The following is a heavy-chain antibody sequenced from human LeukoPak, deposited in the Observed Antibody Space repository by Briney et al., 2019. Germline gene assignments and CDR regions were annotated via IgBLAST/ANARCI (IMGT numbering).Heavy chain of an antibody. J-gene: IGHJ6*02. D-gene: IGHD3-22*01. CDR1: GFTFSSYW. V-gene: IGHV3-7*01. Sequence: PGGSLRLSCAASGFTFSSYWMSWVRQAPGKGLEWVANIKQDGSEKYYVDSVKGRFTISRDNAKNSLYLQMNSLRAEDTAVCYCARDRSYDSSGYYQGRYYYGMDVWGQGTTVTVSS. CDR2: IKQDGSEK. CDR3: ARDRSYDSSGYYQGRYYYGMDV.